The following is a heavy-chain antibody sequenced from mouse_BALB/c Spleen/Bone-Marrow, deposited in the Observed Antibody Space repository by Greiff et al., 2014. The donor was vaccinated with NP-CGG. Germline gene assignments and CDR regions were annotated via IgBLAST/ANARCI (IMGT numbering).Heavy chain of an antibody. CDR1: GYSFTSYW. V-gene: IGHV1-5*01. J-gene: IGHJ4*01. CDR2: IYPGNSDT. Sequence: VQLQQSGTVLARPGASVMMSCKASGYSFTSYWMHWVKQRPGQGLEWIGAIYPGNSDTSYNQKFKGKAKLTAVTSASTAYMELSSLTNEDSAVYYCTRGAYYDYSYYAMDYWGQGTSVTVSS. CDR3: TRGAYYDYSYYAMDY. D-gene: IGHD2-4*01.